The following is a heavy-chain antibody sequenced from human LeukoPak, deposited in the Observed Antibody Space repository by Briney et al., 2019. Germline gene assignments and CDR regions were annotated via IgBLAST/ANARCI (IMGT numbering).Heavy chain of an antibody. CDR3: LAPGNYDILTGDPKVVFDY. CDR2: VHSSGST. D-gene: IGHD3-9*01. CDR1: GGSISSFF. J-gene: IGHJ4*02. V-gene: IGHV4-59*01. Sequence: SETLSLTCTVSGGSISSFFWSWIRQPPGKGLEWIGYVHSSGSTKYNPSLKSRLIISVDMSKNQFSLKLRSVSVADTAVYARLAPGNYDILTGDPKVVFDYWGQEALVTVSS.